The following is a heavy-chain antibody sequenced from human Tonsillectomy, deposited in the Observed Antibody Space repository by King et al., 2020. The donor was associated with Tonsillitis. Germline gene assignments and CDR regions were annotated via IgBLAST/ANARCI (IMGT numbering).Heavy chain of an antibody. D-gene: IGHD5-12*01. CDR3: ARDNVDIVALDY. V-gene: IGHV3-11*01. Sequence: QVQLVESGGGLVKTGGSLRLSCEVSGFTFSDYYMSWIRQAPGKGLEWVSYISRSGDIISYADSVEGRFTISRDNAKNSLYLQMNSLRAEDTAVYYCARDNVDIVALDYWGQGTLVTVSS. CDR1: GFTFSDYY. J-gene: IGHJ4*02. CDR2: ISRSGDII.